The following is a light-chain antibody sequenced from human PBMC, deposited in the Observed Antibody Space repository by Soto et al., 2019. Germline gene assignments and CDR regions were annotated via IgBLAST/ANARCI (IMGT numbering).Light chain of an antibody. Sequence: DLQMTQSPSSLSASVGDTVTITCRASQRIGRLLSWYQQQPGKAPKLLIYDGFTLQGGVPSRFSGSGSGTDFTLAIGSLQPEDFTTYYYQQTDRPPFTFGPGTNVDVK. CDR1: QRIGRL. CDR3: QQTDRPPFT. J-gene: IGKJ3*01. V-gene: IGKV1-39*01. CDR2: DGF.